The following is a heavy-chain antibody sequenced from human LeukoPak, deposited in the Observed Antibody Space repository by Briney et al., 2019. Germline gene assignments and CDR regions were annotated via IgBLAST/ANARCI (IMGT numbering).Heavy chain of an antibody. J-gene: IGHJ6*02. V-gene: IGHV3-9*01. CDR3: AKDTTSSRVSTMDV. Sequence: PGRCLRLSCAASGFTFDNYAMHWVRQAPGKGLEWVSGISWNSGSIGYADSVKGRFTISRDNAKNSLYLQMNSLRAEDTALYYCAKDTTSSRVSTMDVWGQGTTVTVSS. D-gene: IGHD6-19*01. CDR1: GFTFDNYA. CDR2: ISWNSGSI.